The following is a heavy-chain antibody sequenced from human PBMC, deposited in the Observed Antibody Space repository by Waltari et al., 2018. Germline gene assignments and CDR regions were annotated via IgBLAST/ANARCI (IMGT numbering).Heavy chain of an antibody. CDR2: IYYSGST. CDR1: GGSTSSSY. V-gene: IGHV4-59*01. CDR3: ARERGSFLYIGATRGAFDI. D-gene: IGHD3-10*01. J-gene: IGHJ3*02. Sequence: QVQLQESGPGLVKPSETLSLTCTVSGGSTSSSYWSWTRQPPGKGLEWIGYIYYSGSTNYNPSLKSRVTISVDTSKNQFSLKLSSVTAADTAVYYCARERGSFLYIGATRGAFDIWGQGTMVTVSS.